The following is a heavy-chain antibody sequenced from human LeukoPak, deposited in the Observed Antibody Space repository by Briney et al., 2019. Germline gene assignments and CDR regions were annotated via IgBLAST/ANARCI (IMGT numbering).Heavy chain of an antibody. Sequence: ASVKVSCKASGYTLTELSMHWVRQAPGKGLEWMGGFDPEDGETIYAQKFQGRVTMTEDTSTDTAYMELSSLRSEDTAVYYCATAAAILAGHFDYWGQGTLVTVSS. J-gene: IGHJ4*02. D-gene: IGHD6-19*01. CDR1: GYTLTELS. CDR3: ATAAAILAGHFDY. CDR2: FDPEDGET. V-gene: IGHV1-24*01.